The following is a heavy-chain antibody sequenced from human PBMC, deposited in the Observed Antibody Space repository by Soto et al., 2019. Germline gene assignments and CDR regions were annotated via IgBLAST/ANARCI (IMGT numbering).Heavy chain of an antibody. CDR2: TITMFGTP. D-gene: IGHD3-22*01. Sequence: QVQLVQSGAEMQQPGASVRVSCKASGGTFSKYAFSWVRQAPGQGLEWLGGTITMFGTPNYAQKFQGRVGIAADESTATVYMELSSLRSEDTAGYFCARPLRDSNYYYGMAVWGQGTTVTVSS. J-gene: IGHJ6*02. CDR3: ARPLRDSNYYYGMAV. V-gene: IGHV1-69*01. CDR1: GGTFSKYA.